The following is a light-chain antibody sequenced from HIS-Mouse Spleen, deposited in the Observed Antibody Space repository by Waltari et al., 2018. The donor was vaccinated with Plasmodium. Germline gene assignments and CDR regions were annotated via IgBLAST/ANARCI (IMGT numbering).Light chain of an antibody. J-gene: IGLJ3*02. CDR3: YATDSSGNHRV. Sequence: SYELTQPPSVSVSPGQTARITCSGDALPKKYAYWYQQKSGQAPVLVIYEDSKRPSGMPGRVSGDSSGTMATLTISGGQVEDEADYYCYATDSSGNHRVFGGGTKLTVL. CDR1: ALPKKY. CDR2: EDS. V-gene: IGLV3-10*01.